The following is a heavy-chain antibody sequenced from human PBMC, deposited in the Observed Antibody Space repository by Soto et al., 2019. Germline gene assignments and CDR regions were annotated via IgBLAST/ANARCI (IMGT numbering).Heavy chain of an antibody. J-gene: IGHJ4*02. Sequence: GGSLRLSCAASGFTFSNAWMSWVRQAPGKGLEWVGRIKSKNDGGTTDYAAPVKGRFTISRDDSKNTLYLHMNSLKTEDIVVYYCSKLHEWELLRDYWGQGTLGPVSS. CDR3: SKLHEWELLRDY. CDR2: IKSKNDGGTT. CDR1: GFTFSNAW. D-gene: IGHD1-26*01. V-gene: IGHV3-15*01.